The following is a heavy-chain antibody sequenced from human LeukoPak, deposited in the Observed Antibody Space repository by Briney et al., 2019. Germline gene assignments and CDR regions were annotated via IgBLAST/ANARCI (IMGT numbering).Heavy chain of an antibody. CDR2: IKEDGSEK. J-gene: IGHJ4*02. CDR1: GFTFSTYW. CDR3: ARDSFETDIDY. V-gene: IGHV3-7*01. D-gene: IGHD1-14*01. Sequence: GGSLRLSCAVSGFTFSTYWMSWVRQAPGKGLEWVGNIKEDGSEKYYVDSMKGRFTISRDNAKNSLYLQMNSLRVEDAAVYYCARDSFETDIDYWGQGTLVTVSS.